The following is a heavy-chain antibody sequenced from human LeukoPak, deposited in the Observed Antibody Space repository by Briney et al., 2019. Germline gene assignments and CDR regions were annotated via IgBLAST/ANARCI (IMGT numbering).Heavy chain of an antibody. V-gene: IGHV4-4*07. D-gene: IGHD4-17*01. CDR1: GGSISSYY. J-gene: IGHJ6*03. CDR3: ARDHSYGDSTVGLYYYYYYMDV. CDR2: IYTSGST. Sequence: PSETLSLTCTVSGGSISSYYWSWIRQPAGKGLEWIGRIYTSGSTNYNPSLKSRVTMSVDTSKNQFSLKLSSVTAADTAVYYCARDHSYGDSTVGLYYYYYYMDVWGKGTTVTVYS.